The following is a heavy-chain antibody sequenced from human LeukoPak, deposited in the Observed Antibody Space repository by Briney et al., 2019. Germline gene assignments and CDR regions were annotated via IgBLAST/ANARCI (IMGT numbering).Heavy chain of an antibody. V-gene: IGHV3-48*01. CDR3: ARKSGSSGYPFDY. Sequence: GGSLRLSCAASGFTFSSYWMSWVRQAPGKGLEWVSYITSSSSTMYYADAVKGRFAISRDNAKNSLYLQMNSLRAEDTAVYYCARKSGSSGYPFDYWGQGTLVTVSS. J-gene: IGHJ4*02. CDR1: GFTFSSYW. CDR2: ITSSSSTM. D-gene: IGHD3-22*01.